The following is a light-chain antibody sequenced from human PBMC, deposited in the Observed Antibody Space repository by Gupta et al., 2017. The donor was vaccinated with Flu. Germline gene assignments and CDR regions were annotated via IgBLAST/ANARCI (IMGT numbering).Light chain of an antibody. CDR3: QQCAGWPLT. V-gene: IGKV3-11*01. Sequence: EVVLPQSPAPLSLSPGERATVSCRASQSVEGALAWYQQKPGQAPRLLVYDVSNRAAGIPVRFSGSGSGTDFTLTISNLEPEDFAVYFCQQCAGWPLTFGGGTKVEIK. J-gene: IGKJ4*01. CDR2: DVS. CDR1: QSVEGA.